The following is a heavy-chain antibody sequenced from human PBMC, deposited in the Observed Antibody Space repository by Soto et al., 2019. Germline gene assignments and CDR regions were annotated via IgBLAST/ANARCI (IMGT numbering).Heavy chain of an antibody. J-gene: IGHJ5*02. CDR1: SASISGFY. V-gene: IGHV4-4*07. CDR3: VRDGTKTLRDWFDP. CDR2: IYATGTT. D-gene: IGHD1-1*01. Sequence: PPETLSLTCPVSSASISGFYWSWIRQSARKGLEWSGRIYATGTTDYKPSLKSRVMMSVDTSKKQFSLKVRSVTAADTAVYYCVRDGTKTLRDWFDPWGQGISVTVSS.